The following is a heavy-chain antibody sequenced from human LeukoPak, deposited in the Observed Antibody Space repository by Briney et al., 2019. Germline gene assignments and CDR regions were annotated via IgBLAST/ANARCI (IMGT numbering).Heavy chain of an antibody. CDR2: INQDESQK. V-gene: IGHV3-7*04. J-gene: IGHJ4*02. CDR1: GFTFNTYW. CDR3: ARGSDYAGY. D-gene: IGHD4/OR15-4a*01. Sequence: GGSLRLSCAASGFTFNTYWMSWVRQAPGQGLEWVANINQDESQKYYVDSVKGRFTISRDNAKNLLFLQMNSLRAEDTAVYYCARGSDYAGYWGQGTLVTVSS.